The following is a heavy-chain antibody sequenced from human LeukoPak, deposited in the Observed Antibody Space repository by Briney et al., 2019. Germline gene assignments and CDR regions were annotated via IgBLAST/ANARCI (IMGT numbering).Heavy chain of an antibody. J-gene: IGHJ4*02. Sequence: PGGSLRLSCAASGFTFSSYGMNWVRQAPGKGLEWVSSISSSSSYIYYADSVKGRFTISRDNAKNSLYLQMNSLRAEDTAVYYCARVATFGVVIGFDYWGQGTLVTVSS. D-gene: IGHD3-3*01. V-gene: IGHV3-21*01. CDR2: ISSSSSYI. CDR3: ARVATFGVVIGFDY. CDR1: GFTFSSYG.